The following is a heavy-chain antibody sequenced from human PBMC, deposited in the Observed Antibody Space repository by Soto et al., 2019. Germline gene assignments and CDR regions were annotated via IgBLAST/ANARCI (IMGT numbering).Heavy chain of an antibody. CDR3: VSKLGSCTGGSCNWYFDL. Sequence: QVQLQQWGAGLLKPSETLSLTCAVYGGSFSGFYWSWIRQPPGKGLEWLGEINHSGSTNYNPSLKGRVTISADTSKNQFSLQLSSVTAADTAVYYWVSKLGSCTGGSCNWYFDLWGRGTVVTVSS. J-gene: IGHJ2*01. CDR1: GGSFSGFY. D-gene: IGHD2-15*01. V-gene: IGHV4-34*01. CDR2: INHSGST.